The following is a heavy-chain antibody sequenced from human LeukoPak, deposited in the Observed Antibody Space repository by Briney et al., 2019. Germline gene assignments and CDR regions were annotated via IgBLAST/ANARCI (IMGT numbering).Heavy chain of an antibody. V-gene: IGHV3-30*02. CDR3: AKSPRSGSSWYNPFDY. Sequence: GGSLRLSCAASGFTFSSYGMHWVRQAPGKGLEGVAFIRYDGSNKYYADSVKGRFTISRDNSKNTLYLQMNSLRAEDTAVYYCAKSPRSGSSWYNPFDYWGQGTLVTVSS. D-gene: IGHD6-13*01. CDR2: IRYDGSNK. CDR1: GFTFSSYG. J-gene: IGHJ4*02.